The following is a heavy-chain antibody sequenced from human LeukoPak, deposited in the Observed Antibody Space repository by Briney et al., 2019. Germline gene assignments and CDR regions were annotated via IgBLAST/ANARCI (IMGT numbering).Heavy chain of an antibody. CDR2: IYTSGST. V-gene: IGHV4-4*09. CDR1: GGSISSYY. CDR3: ARHGSAYGSGSLGFDYYYYYYMDV. D-gene: IGHD3-10*01. Sequence: SETLSLTCTVSGGSISSYYWSWIRQPPGKGLEWIGYIYTSGSTNYNPSLKSRVTISVDTSKNQFSLKLRSVTAADTAVYYCARHGSAYGSGSLGFDYYYYYYMDVWGKGTTVTVSS. J-gene: IGHJ6*03.